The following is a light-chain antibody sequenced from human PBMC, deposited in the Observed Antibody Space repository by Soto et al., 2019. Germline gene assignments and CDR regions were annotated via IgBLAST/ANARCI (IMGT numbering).Light chain of an antibody. V-gene: IGKV3D-11*02. J-gene: IGKJ4*01. CDR3: QQRSNWHPT. Sequence: IVMTQSPCTLSLSPGERATLSCRASQSVSSNFLAWYQQKPGQAPRLLIYDASNRATGIPARFSGSGPGTDFTLTISSLEPEDFAVYYCQQRSNWHPTFGGGTKVDIK. CDR2: DAS. CDR1: QSVSSN.